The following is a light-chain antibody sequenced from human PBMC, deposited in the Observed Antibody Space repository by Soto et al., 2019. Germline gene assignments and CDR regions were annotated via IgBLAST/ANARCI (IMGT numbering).Light chain of an antibody. Sequence: VMTQSPATLSASPGERATLSCRASQSLRSSLAWYQQKPGQAPRLLIYGASTRATGIPARFSGSGSGTEFTLTISSLQSEDFAVYFCQQYNIWPQTFGQGTKVEIK. CDR3: QQYNIWPQT. V-gene: IGKV3-15*01. CDR2: GAS. CDR1: QSLRSS. J-gene: IGKJ1*01.